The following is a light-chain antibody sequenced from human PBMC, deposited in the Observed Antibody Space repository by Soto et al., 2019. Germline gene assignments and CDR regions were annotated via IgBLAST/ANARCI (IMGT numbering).Light chain of an antibody. J-gene: IGKJ1*01. CDR2: KSS. CDR3: QQYQSYFRT. V-gene: IGKV1-5*03. Sequence: DLQMTQSPSTLSASVGARVTVTCRASQSIRRWLGWYQLKPGKAPKLLMYKSSNLESGVPSTFRGSGSVTEFTLTIGSMQLEDSATYFSQQYQSYFRTFGQGTKVDSK. CDR1: QSIRRW.